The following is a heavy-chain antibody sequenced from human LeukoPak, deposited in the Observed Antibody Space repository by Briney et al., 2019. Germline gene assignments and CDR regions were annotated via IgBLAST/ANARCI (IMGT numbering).Heavy chain of an antibody. Sequence: ASVKVSCKASGYTFSGSYIHWVRQAPGQGLGWLGRINRNSGDTNYAQNLHGRVTMTRDTSITTAYMELNSLTSDDTAVYFCARSAEHCNNGVCFTDYYMDVWGKGTTVTVSS. CDR2: INRNSGDT. CDR3: ARSAEHCNNGVCFTDYYMDV. D-gene: IGHD2-8*01. CDR1: GYTFSGSY. J-gene: IGHJ6*03. V-gene: IGHV1-2*06.